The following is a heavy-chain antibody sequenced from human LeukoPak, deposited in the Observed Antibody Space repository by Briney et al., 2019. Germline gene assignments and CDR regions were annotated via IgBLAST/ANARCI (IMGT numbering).Heavy chain of an antibody. CDR2: IGASGGGDT. D-gene: IGHD4-17*01. V-gene: IGHV3-23*01. J-gene: IGHJ3*02. Sequence: PGGSLRLSCAASGFTFGSYAMTWVRRSPGKGLEWVSTIGASGGGDTYYADSVKGRFTISRDNSKNTLYLQMKSLRAEDTAVYYCAKDRGVRSDIWGQGTMVTVSS. CDR3: AKDRGVRSDI. CDR1: GFTFGSYA.